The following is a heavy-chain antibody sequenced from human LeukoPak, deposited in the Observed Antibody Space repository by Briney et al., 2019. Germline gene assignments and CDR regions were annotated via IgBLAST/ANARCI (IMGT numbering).Heavy chain of an antibody. D-gene: IGHD1-26*01. CDR1: GYTFTGYY. V-gene: IGHV1-2*02. J-gene: IGHJ4*02. Sequence: ASVKVSCKASGYTFTGYYMHWVRQAPGQGLEWMGWINPNSGGTNYAQKFQGRVTVTRDTSISTAYMELSRLRSDDTAVYYCARGEGESEWELLYSYWGQGTLVTVSS. CDR3: ARGEGESEWELLYSY. CDR2: INPNSGGT.